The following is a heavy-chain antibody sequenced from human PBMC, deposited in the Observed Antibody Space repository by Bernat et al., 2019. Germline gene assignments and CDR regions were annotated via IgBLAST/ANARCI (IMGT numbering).Heavy chain of an antibody. CDR1: GFTFSNAW. J-gene: IGHJ3*02. Sequence: EVQLVESGGGLVKPGGSLRLSCAASGFTFSNAWMSWVRQAPGKGLEWVGRIKSKTDGGTTDYAAPVKGRFTISRDDSKNTLYLQMNSLKTEDTAVYYCTTESPAIDAFDIWGQGTMVTVSS. CDR2: IKSKTDGGTT. V-gene: IGHV3-15*01. CDR3: TTESPAIDAFDI.